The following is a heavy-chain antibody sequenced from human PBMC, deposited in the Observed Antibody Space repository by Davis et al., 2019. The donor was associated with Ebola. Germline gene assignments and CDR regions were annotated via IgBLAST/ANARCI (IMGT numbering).Heavy chain of an antibody. CDR1: GFTVSSNY. CDR3: ARRHDSHTYYFFDN. CDR2: TTGDGKVT. Sequence: GESLKISCAASGFTVSSNYMSWVRQAPGKGLEWVSATTGDGKVTYYADSVKGRFTISRDNSKSTLYLQMNSLRDEDTAVYSRARRHDSHTYYFFDNWGQGTLVTVSS. V-gene: IGHV3-53*01. J-gene: IGHJ4*02. D-gene: IGHD3-22*01.